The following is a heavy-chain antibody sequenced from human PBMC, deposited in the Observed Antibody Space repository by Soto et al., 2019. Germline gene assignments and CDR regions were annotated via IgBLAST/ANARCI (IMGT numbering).Heavy chain of an antibody. CDR3: ARTKCSGGSCYSWSLDY. CDR1: GGSITTGGYY. V-gene: IGHV4-31*03. CDR2: RYYSEST. Sequence: SETLSLTCTVSGGSITTGGYYWSWIRQLPGKGLEWIGHRYYSESTYYNPSLKSRVSISLDTSKNQFPLKLSFVTAADTAMYYCARTKCSGGSCYSWSLDYWGQGTPVTVPQ. D-gene: IGHD2-15*01. J-gene: IGHJ4*02.